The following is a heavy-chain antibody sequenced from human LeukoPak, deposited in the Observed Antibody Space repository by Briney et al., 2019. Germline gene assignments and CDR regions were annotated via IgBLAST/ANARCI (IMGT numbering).Heavy chain of an antibody. J-gene: IGHJ4*02. V-gene: IGHV3-23*01. Sequence: GGSLRLSCAASGFTFSSYAMSWVRQAPGKGLEWVSAINGSGGSTYYADSVKGRFTISRDNSKNTLYLQMNSLRAEDTAVYYCAKARTPSAYYYDSSGYYGGFDYWGQGTLVTVSS. CDR3: AKARTPSAYYYDSSGYYGGFDY. CDR2: INGSGGST. D-gene: IGHD3-22*01. CDR1: GFTFSSYA.